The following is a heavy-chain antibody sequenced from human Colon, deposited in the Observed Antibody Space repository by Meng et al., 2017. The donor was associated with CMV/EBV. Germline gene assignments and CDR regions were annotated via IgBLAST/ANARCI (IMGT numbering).Heavy chain of an antibody. CDR2: ITSSSHNI. CDR1: GFTFSSHS. Sequence: GESLKISCAASGFTFSSHSMNWVRRSPGKGLEWVSSITSSSHNIYYADSVEGRFIISRDNAKNSLYLQMNGLRVEDTAIYYCARAYDYVWGNYYYYYGMDVWGQGTTVTVSS. CDR3: ARAYDYVWGNYYYYYGMDV. D-gene: IGHD3-16*01. J-gene: IGHJ6*02. V-gene: IGHV3-21*06.